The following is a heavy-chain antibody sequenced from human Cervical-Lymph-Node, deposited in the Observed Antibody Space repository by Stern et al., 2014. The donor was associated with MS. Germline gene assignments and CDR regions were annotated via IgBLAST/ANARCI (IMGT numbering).Heavy chain of an antibody. CDR3: ARMSSRGLYYFDH. D-gene: IGHD2-15*01. J-gene: IGHJ4*02. CDR2: IFSNDEK. Sequence: QVTLKESGPVLVKPTETLTLTCTVSGFSLNNARLGVSWIRQPPGKAPEWLAPIFSNDEKSYSPSLNSRLTISKDASKSQVVLTMSNLDPVDTAIYYCARMSSRGLYYFDHWGQGTLVAVSS. V-gene: IGHV2-26*01. CDR1: GFSLNNARLG.